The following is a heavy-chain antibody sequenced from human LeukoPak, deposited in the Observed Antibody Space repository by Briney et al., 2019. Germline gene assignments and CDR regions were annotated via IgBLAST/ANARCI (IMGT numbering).Heavy chain of an antibody. V-gene: IGHV4-34*01. CDR3: AAAGYYDSSGYYYDY. CDR2: INQSGRT. J-gene: IGHJ4*02. Sequence: SETLSLTCAVYGGSFSGYYWNWIRQPPGKGLEWIGEINQSGRTKYNPSLKSRVIISVDTSKNQFSLKLSSVTAADTAVYYCAAAGYYDSSGYYYDYWGQGTLVTVSS. D-gene: IGHD3-22*01. CDR1: GGSFSGYY.